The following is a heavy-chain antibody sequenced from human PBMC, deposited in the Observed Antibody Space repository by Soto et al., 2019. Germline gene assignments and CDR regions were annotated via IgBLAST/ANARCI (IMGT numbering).Heavy chain of an antibody. Sequence: PGVSLRLSCAASGFTFSSYGMHWVRQAPGKGLEWVTGILYDGSDKYYADSVKGRFPISRENSKNTLYLQMNSLRTEDSAVHYCAKAGGGFGDFVHHWGQGTPVTVSS. CDR1: GFTFSSYG. D-gene: IGHD3-10*01. V-gene: IGHV3-30*18. CDR3: AKAGGGFGDFVHH. J-gene: IGHJ4*02. CDR2: ILYDGSDK.